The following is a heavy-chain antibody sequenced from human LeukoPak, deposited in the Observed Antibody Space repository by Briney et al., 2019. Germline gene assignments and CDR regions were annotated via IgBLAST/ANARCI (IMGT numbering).Heavy chain of an antibody. V-gene: IGHV1-8*01. CDR3: ARREGAYSSGWYDY. J-gene: IGHJ4*02. D-gene: IGHD6-19*01. CDR2: MNPNSGNT. CDR1: GYTFTSYD. Sequence: ASAKVSCKASGYTFTSYDINWVRQATGQGLEWMGWMNPNSGNTGYAQKFQGRVTMTRNTSISTAYMELSSLRSEDTAVYYCARREGAYSSGWYDYWGQGTLVTVSS.